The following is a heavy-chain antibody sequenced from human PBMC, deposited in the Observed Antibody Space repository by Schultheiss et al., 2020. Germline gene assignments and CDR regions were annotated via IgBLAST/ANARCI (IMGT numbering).Heavy chain of an antibody. Sequence: GGSLRLSCAASGFTFSSYGMHWVRQAPGKGLEWVAVISYDGSNKYYADSVKGRFTISRDNSKNTLYLQMNSLRAEDTAVYYCARGQWLSYYYYGMDVWGQGTTVTVSS. CDR3: ARGQWLSYYYYGMDV. D-gene: IGHD6-19*01. CDR1: GFTFSSYG. J-gene: IGHJ6*02. CDR2: ISYDGSNK. V-gene: IGHV3-30*03.